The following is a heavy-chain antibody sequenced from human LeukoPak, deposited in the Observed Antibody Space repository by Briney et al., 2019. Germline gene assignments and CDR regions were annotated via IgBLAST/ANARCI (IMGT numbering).Heavy chain of an antibody. J-gene: IGHJ6*03. CDR3: ARSLRVRGVPDYMDV. D-gene: IGHD3-10*01. CDR1: DFTVSSNY. Sequence: GGSLRLSCAASDFTVSSNYMSWVRQAPGKGLEWVSVIHKNAITSYADTVKGRFTISRDNSKNTLYLQMNNLRVDDTAVYYCARSLRVRGVPDYMDVWGRGTTVTVYS. CDR2: IHKNAIT. V-gene: IGHV3-53*01.